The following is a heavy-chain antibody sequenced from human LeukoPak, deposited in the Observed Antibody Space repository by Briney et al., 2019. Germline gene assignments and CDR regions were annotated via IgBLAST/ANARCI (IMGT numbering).Heavy chain of an antibody. V-gene: IGHV3-21*01. Sequence: GGSLRLSCPASGFTFSSYSMNWVRQAPGKGLEWVSSISSSSSYIYYADSVKGRFTISRDNAKNSLYLQMNSLRAEDTAVYYCAAGSGSYRDWFDPWGQGTLVTVSS. CDR2: ISSSSSYI. D-gene: IGHD3-10*01. CDR3: AAGSGSYRDWFDP. CDR1: GFTFSSYS. J-gene: IGHJ5*02.